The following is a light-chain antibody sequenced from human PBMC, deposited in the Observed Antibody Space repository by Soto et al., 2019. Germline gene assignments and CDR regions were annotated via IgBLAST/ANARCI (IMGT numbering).Light chain of an antibody. J-gene: IGKJ1*01. CDR3: QQRSSWPRT. V-gene: IGKV3-11*01. CDR2: DAS. Sequence: EIVLTQSPATLSLSPGERATLSCRASQSISSDLAWYQQKPGQAPRLFIYDASNRVTGIPARFRGSGSGTDFTLTISTLEPEDFAVYYCQQRSSWPRTFGQGHKVEIK. CDR1: QSISSD.